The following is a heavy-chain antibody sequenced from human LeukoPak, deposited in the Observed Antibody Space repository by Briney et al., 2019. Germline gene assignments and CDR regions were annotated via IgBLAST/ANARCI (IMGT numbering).Heavy chain of an antibody. CDR1: GFTFSSYA. CDR3: VRLTAAGRRTDFDY. D-gene: IGHD6-13*01. CDR2: ISYDGSNR. Sequence: GSLRLSCAASGFTFSSYAMHWVRQAPGEGLEWVAAISYDGSNRYYADSVKGRFTISRDNSKNTLYLQMNSLRTEDTAVYYCVRLTAAGRRTDFDYWGQGTLVTVSS. J-gene: IGHJ4*02. V-gene: IGHV3-30*04.